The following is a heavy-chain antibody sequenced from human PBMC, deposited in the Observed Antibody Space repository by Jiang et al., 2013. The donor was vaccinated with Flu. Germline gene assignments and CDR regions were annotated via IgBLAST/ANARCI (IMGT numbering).Heavy chain of an antibody. CDR3: ARAWTGTFGDY. J-gene: IGHJ4*02. CDR2: IYHSGST. D-gene: IGHD1-7*01. Sequence: PPGKGLEWIGSIYHSGSTYYNPSLKSRVTISVDTSKNQFSLKLSSVTAADTAVYYCARAWTGTFGDYWGQGTLVTVSS. V-gene: IGHV4-38-2*02.